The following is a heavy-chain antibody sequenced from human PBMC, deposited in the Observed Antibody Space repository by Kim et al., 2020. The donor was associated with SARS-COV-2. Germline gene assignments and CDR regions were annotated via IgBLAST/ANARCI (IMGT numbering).Heavy chain of an antibody. D-gene: IGHD5-12*01. CDR3: VRVGGYGYFDY. V-gene: IGHV3-74*01. Sequence: GGSLRLSCAGSGFTFSSYWMHWVRQAPGKGLVWVSYINRDGSATNYVDSVKGRFTVSRDNAKNTVYLQMNSLRAEDTAVYYCVRVGGYGYFDYWGQGSLV. CDR2: INRDGSAT. CDR1: GFTFSSYW. J-gene: IGHJ4*02.